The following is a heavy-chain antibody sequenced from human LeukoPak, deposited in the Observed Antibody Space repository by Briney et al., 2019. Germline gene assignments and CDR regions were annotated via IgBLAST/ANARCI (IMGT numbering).Heavy chain of an antibody. D-gene: IGHD3-3*01. Sequence: SETLSLTCAVYGGSFSGYYWSWIRQPPGKGLEWIGEINHSGSTNYNPSLKSRVTISVDTSKNQFSLKLSSVTAADTAVYYCARETELRDFWSGYSYYFDYWGQGTLVTVSS. CDR1: GGSFSGYY. CDR2: INHSGST. CDR3: ARETELRDFWSGYSYYFDY. V-gene: IGHV4-34*01. J-gene: IGHJ4*02.